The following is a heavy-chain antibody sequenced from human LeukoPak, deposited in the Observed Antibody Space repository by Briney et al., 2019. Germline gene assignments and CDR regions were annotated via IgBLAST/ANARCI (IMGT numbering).Heavy chain of an antibody. CDR2: IYTSGST. J-gene: IGHJ4*02. D-gene: IGHD6-13*01. CDR1: GGSISSYY. Sequence: SETLSLTCTVSGGSISSYYWSWIRQPPGKGLEWIGRIYTSGSTNYTPSLKSRVTMSVDTSKNQFSLKLSSVTAADTAVYYCARTSSSWAYFDYWGQGTLVTVSS. V-gene: IGHV4-4*07. CDR3: ARTSSSWAYFDY.